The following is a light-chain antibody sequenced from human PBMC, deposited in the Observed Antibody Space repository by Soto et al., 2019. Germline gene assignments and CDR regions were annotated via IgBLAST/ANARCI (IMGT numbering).Light chain of an antibody. CDR3: SSYTTSGTLV. V-gene: IGLV2-14*03. CDR1: SSDVGSYNY. J-gene: IGLJ1*01. Sequence: QSALTQPASVSGSPGQSIIISCTGTSSDVGSYNYVSWYQHHPGKAPKFMIYDVSNRPSGVSNRFSGSKSGNTTSLTISGRPAADEADYYCSSYTTSGTLVFGSGTKVTVL. CDR2: DVS.